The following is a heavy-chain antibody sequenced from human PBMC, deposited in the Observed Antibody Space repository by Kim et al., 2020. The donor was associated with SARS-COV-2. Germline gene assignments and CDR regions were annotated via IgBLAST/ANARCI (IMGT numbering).Heavy chain of an antibody. D-gene: IGHD2-2*01. CDR2: ISTYNGNT. CDR1: GYTFTSYG. V-gene: IGHV1-18*04. J-gene: IGHJ4*02. Sequence: ASVKVSCKASGYTFTSYGISWVRQAPGQGLEWMGWISTYNGNTNYAQKLQGRVTMSTDTSTSTAYMELRSLRSDDTAVYYCASGYCSSTSCYLHFDYWGQGTLVTFSS. CDR3: ASGYCSSTSCYLHFDY.